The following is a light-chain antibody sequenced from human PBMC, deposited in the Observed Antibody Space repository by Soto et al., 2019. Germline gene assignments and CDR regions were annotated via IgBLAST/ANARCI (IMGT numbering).Light chain of an antibody. CDR3: QQYSTYTPRT. CDR2: KAS. J-gene: IGKJ1*01. CDR1: QSISAW. V-gene: IGKV1-5*03. Sequence: DIQMTQSPSTLSASVGDRVSINCRASQSISAWLAWYQQRPGKAPRLLIYKASSLESGVPSRFIGSGSGTEFTLTISSLQPDDFATYYCQQYSTYTPRTFGQGTKVDIK.